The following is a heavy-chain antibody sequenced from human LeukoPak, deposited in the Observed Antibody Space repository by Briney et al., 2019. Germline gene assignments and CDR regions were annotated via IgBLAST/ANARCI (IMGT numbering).Heavy chain of an antibody. V-gene: IGHV3-11*04. D-gene: IGHD3-10*02. CDR1: GFTFSDYY. Sequence: GGSLRLSCAASGFTFSDYYMNWIRQAPGKGLECVSYLSSSGSTIYYADSVKGRFTISRDHAKNSLYLQMNSLRAEDTAVYYCAELGITMIGGVWGKGTTVTISS. CDR3: AELGITMIGGV. CDR2: LSSSGSTI. J-gene: IGHJ6*04.